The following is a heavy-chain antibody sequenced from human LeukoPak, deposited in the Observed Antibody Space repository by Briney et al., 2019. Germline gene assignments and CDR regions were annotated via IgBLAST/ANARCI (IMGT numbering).Heavy chain of an antibody. V-gene: IGHV4-39*07. CDR2: IYSSGSI. CDR3: ARKREGATTGIDY. D-gene: IGHD1-26*01. Sequence: SETLSLTCTVSGVSISSTNSYWGWIRQSPRTGLEWIGNIYSSGSIYYNPSLKMRVTISLDTYENQFSLKLTYVTAADTAVYYCARKREGATTGIDYWGQGTLVTVSS. CDR1: GVSISSTNSY. J-gene: IGHJ4*02.